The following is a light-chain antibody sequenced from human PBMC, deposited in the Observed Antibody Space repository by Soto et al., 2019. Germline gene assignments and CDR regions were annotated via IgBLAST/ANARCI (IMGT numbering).Light chain of an antibody. Sequence: EIVMTQSPATLSVSPGERATLSCRASQSVSSNLAWYQQKPGQAPRLLIYGASTRATGIPARFSGSGSGTDFTLTISSLHSKDFAVYYCKQYNNWPLTLGGGTRGEIK. CDR2: GAS. V-gene: IGKV3-15*01. CDR3: KQYNNWPLT. J-gene: IGKJ4*01. CDR1: QSVSSN.